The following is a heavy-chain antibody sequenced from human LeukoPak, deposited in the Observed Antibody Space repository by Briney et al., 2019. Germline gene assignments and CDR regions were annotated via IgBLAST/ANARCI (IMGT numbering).Heavy chain of an antibody. D-gene: IGHD6-13*01. J-gene: IGHJ4*02. V-gene: IGHV4-39*01. CDR3: ATRIAADFFDY. Sequence: SETLSLTCTVSGGSISSSSYYWGWIRQPPGKGLEWIGSIHYSGSTYYNPSLKSRVTISVDTSKNQFSLKLSSVTAADTAVYYCATRIAADFFDYWGQGTLVTVSS. CDR1: GGSISSSSYY. CDR2: IHYSGST.